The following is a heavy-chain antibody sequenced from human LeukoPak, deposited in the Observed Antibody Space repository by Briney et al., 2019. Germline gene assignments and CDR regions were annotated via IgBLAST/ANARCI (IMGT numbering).Heavy chain of an antibody. CDR1: GGSFSGYY. CDR3: ASSLVRADMVTGIDY. CDR2: INRSGST. V-gene: IGHV4-34*01. J-gene: IGHJ4*02. Sequence: SETLSLTCAVYGGSFSGYYWIWIRQPPGEGLEWIGEINRSGSTTYNPSLKSRVTISLDTSKNQFSLKLSSVTAADTAVYYCASSLVRADMVTGIDYWGQGTLVTVSS. D-gene: IGHD5-18*01.